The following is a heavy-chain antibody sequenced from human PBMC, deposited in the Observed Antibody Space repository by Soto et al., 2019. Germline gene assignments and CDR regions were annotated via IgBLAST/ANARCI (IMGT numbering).Heavy chain of an antibody. CDR2: IYHSGSA. D-gene: IGHD3-22*01. J-gene: IGHJ4*02. Sequence: SETLSLTCTVSGGSISSGGHYWNWIRQHPGKDLEWIGYIYHSGSAYYNPSLKSRVTISVDTSKNQFSLKLSSVTAADTAVYYCARRYYYDRSGYYYFDYWGQGTLVTVSS. CDR3: ARRYYYDRSGYYYFDY. V-gene: IGHV4-31*03. CDR1: GGSISSGGHY.